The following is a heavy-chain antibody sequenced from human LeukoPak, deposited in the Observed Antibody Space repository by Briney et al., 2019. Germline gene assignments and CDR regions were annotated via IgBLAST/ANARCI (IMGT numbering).Heavy chain of an antibody. J-gene: IGHJ4*02. CDR3: ARLRRGSYWVAWDY. Sequence: GGSLRLSCAASGFSFSYSWMSWVRQAPGKGLEWVSYITSSSSTIYYADSVKGRFTVSRDNAQNSLYLQMNSLGAEDTAVYYCARLRRGSYWVAWDYWGQGTLVTVS. CDR2: ITSSSSTI. CDR1: GFSFSYSW. D-gene: IGHD1-26*01. V-gene: IGHV3-48*04.